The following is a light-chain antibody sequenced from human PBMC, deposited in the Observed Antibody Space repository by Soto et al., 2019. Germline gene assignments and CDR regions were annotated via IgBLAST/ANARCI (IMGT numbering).Light chain of an antibody. CDR1: NSNIGSNT. CDR3: AAWDDSLNGRV. CDR2: YDN. J-gene: IGLJ1*01. V-gene: IGLV1-44*01. Sequence: QSVLTHPPSASWTPGQRVTISCSGSNSNIGSNTVNWYQQLPGTAPKLLIYYDNLRPSGVPDRISGSKSGTSASLAISGLQSDDEADYYCAAWDDSLNGRVFGTGTKVTVL.